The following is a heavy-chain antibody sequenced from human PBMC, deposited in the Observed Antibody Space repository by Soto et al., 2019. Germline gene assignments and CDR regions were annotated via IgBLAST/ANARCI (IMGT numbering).Heavy chain of an antibody. Sequence: QVQLVQSGAEVKKPGDSVKVSCKAPGYTFSSYGISWVRQAPGQGLEWMGWISAYNGNTNYAQKLKARVTMPTDTSTSTAYKELRRLRSDDTAVYYCARASPCYYFDYWGQGTLVTVSS. V-gene: IGHV1-18*04. J-gene: IGHJ4*02. CDR1: GYTFSSYG. D-gene: IGHD3-10*01. CDR2: ISAYNGNT. CDR3: ARASPCYYFDY.